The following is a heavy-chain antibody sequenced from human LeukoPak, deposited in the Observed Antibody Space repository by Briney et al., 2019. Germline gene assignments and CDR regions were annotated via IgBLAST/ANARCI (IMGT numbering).Heavy chain of an antibody. V-gene: IGHV3-74*01. CDR2: INSDGSVT. D-gene: IGHD4-11*01. J-gene: IGHJ3*01. CDR3: ARRWQSNQGDAFDF. Sequence: GGSLRLSCAASGFTFSIYNMNWVRQAPGKGLVWVSHINSDGSVTNYADSVKGRFTISRDNAKNTLYLQVNSLRAEDTAVYYCARRWQSNQGDAFDFWGQGTMVTVSS. CDR1: GFTFSIYN.